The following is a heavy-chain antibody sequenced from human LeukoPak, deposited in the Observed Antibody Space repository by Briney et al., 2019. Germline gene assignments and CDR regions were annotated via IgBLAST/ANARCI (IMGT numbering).Heavy chain of an antibody. J-gene: IGHJ4*02. V-gene: IGHV1-18*01. CDR3: ARVMPYYYDSSGYWDH. Sequence: ASVKVSSKASGYTFTSYGISWVRQAPGQGLEWMGWISAYNGNTNYAQKLQGRVTMTTDTSTSTAYMELRSLRSDDTAVYYCARVMPYYYDSSGYWDHWGQGTLVTVSS. D-gene: IGHD3-22*01. CDR1: GYTFTSYG. CDR2: ISAYNGNT.